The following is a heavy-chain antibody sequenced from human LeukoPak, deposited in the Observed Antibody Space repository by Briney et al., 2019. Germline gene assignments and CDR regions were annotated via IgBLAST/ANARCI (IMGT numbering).Heavy chain of an antibody. CDR1: GGSISSHY. CDR2: IYYSGST. Sequence: SETLSLTCTVSGGSISSHYWSWIRQPPGKGLEWIGYIYYSGSTNYNPSLKSRVTISVDTSKNQFSLKLSSVTAADTAVYYCARVVSAYYYDSSGYGAFGIWGQGTMVTVSS. J-gene: IGHJ3*02. V-gene: IGHV4-59*11. D-gene: IGHD3-22*01. CDR3: ARVVSAYYYDSSGYGAFGI.